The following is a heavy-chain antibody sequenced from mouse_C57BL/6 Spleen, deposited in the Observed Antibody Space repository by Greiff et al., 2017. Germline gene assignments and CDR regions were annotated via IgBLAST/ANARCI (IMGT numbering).Heavy chain of an antibody. J-gene: IGHJ4*01. Sequence: DVKLVESGPGLVKPSQTVFLTCTVTGISITTGNYRWSWIRQFPGNKLEWIGYIYYSGTITYNPSLTSRTTITRDTPKNQFFLEMNSLTAEDTATYYCARAGSSYPYARDYWGQGTSVTVSS. V-gene: IGHV3-5*01. CDR2: IYYSGTI. CDR3: ARAGSSYPYARDY. D-gene: IGHD1-1*01. CDR1: GISITTGNYR.